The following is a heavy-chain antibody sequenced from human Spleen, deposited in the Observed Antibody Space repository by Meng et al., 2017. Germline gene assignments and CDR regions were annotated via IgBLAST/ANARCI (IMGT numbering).Heavy chain of an antibody. CDR1: GYTFPHYA. CDR2: IHTNTSNL. V-gene: IGHV7-4-1*02. J-gene: IGHJ4*02. CDR3: ARVNSGYVYDY. Sequence: QGRLVEPVSGLKNPGASVHVSLYASGYTFPHYAINWLRQAPGQGLEWMGWIHTNTSNLTYAQGYTGRFVFSLNTTVSTAYLQISSLKADDTAVYYCARVNSGYVYDYWGQGTLVTVSS. D-gene: IGHD5-12*01.